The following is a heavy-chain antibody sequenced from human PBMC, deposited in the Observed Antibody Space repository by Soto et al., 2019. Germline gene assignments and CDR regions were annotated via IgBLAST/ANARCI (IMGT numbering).Heavy chain of an antibody. J-gene: IGHJ4*02. Sequence: GASVKVSCKASGYTFTSYGISWVRLAPGQGLEWMGWISAYNGNTNYAQKLQGRVTMTTDTSTSTAYMELRSLRSDDTAVYYCAREYYYDSSGYYYDYWGQGTLVTVSS. CDR2: ISAYNGNT. D-gene: IGHD3-22*01. V-gene: IGHV1-18*01. CDR1: GYTFTSYG. CDR3: AREYYYDSSGYYYDY.